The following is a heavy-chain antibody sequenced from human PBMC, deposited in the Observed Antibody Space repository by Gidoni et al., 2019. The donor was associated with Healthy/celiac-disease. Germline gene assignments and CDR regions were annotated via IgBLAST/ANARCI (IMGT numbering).Heavy chain of an antibody. CDR3: ARLGDSSGYYPPNY. D-gene: IGHD3-22*01. Sequence: QLQLQESGPGLVKPSETLSLTCTVSGGSISSSSYYWGWIRQPPGKGLEWIGSIYYSGSTYYNPSLKSRVTISVDTSKNQFSLKLSSVTAADTAVYYCARLGDSSGYYPPNYWGQGTLVTVSS. CDR1: GGSISSSSYY. J-gene: IGHJ4*02. V-gene: IGHV4-39*01. CDR2: IYYSGST.